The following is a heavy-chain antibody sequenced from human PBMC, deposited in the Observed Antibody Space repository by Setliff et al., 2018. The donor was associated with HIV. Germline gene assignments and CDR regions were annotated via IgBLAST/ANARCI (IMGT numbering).Heavy chain of an antibody. J-gene: IGHJ4*02. CDR3: ARVLWELPQGDY. Sequence: ASVKVSCKASGYTFTSYGIIWVRQDPGQGLEWMGWISAYNGNRNYAQKLQGRVTTTTDTSTSKAYMELRIRRSDDTAVYYCARVLWELPQGDYWGQGTLVTVSS. CDR2: ISAYNGNR. V-gene: IGHV1-18*01. D-gene: IGHD1-26*01. CDR1: GYTFTSYG.